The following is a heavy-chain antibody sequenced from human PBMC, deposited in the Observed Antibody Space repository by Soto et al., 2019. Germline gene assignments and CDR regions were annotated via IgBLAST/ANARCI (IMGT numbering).Heavy chain of an antibody. V-gene: IGHV4-59*08. J-gene: IGHJ4*02. CDR2: IYYSGST. CDR3: ARQNARDFDWLLPSFSY. Sequence: SETLSLTCTVSGGSISSYYWSWIRQPPGKGLEWIGCIYYSGSTNYNPSLKSRVTISVDTSKNQFSLKLSSVTAADTAVYYCARQNARDFDWLLPSFSYWGQGTLVTVSS. D-gene: IGHD3-9*01. CDR1: GGSISSYY.